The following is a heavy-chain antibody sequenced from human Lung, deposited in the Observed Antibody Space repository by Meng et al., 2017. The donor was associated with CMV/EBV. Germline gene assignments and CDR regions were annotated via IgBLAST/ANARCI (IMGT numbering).Heavy chain of an antibody. Sequence: LTCAASGFTFTSYGMSWVRQAPGKGLEWVSLIYNDGSRTYYADSVKGRFTIPRDNSKNTVSLQMNNLRVEDSAVYYRVKGAAGLVPWGQGTLVTVSS. CDR2: IYNDGSRT. J-gene: IGHJ4*02. CDR3: VKGAAGLVP. V-gene: IGHV3-23*03. CDR1: GFTFTSYG. D-gene: IGHD3/OR15-3a*01.